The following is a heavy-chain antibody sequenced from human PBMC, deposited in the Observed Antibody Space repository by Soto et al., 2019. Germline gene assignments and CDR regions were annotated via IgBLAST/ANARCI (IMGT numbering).Heavy chain of an antibody. CDR3: ARQAGDTGRDPYYYHGLDV. CDR1: GYSFANYW. CDR2: IYPGDSDT. J-gene: IGHJ6*02. Sequence: GESLTISCKGSGYSFANYWIVWVRQMPGKGLEWMGIIYPGDSDTRYSPSFQGQVTISADKSITTAYLQWSSLKASDTAIYYCARQAGDTGRDPYYYHGLDVWGQGTTVTVSS. V-gene: IGHV5-51*01. D-gene: IGHD1-26*01.